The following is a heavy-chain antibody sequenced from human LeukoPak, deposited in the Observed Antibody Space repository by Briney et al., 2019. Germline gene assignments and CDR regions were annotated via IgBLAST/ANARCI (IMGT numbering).Heavy chain of an antibody. J-gene: IGHJ6*03. CDR1: GGSISSYY. CDR3: ARAKRITLIRGVKGIYYMDV. D-gene: IGHD3-10*01. Sequence: SETLSLTCTVSGGSISSYYWSWIRQPPGKGLEWIGYIHYSGSTHYNPSLKSRVTISVDTSKNQVSLKLSSVTAADTAVYYCARAKRITLIRGVKGIYYMDVWGKGTTVTISS. V-gene: IGHV4-59*12. CDR2: IHYSGST.